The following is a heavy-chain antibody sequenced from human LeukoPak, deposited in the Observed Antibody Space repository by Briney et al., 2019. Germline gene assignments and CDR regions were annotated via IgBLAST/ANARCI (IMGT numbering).Heavy chain of an antibody. V-gene: IGHV3-21*01. CDR3: ASLPITTYYDILTGLAPYDY. J-gene: IGHJ4*02. D-gene: IGHD3-9*01. CDR1: GFTFSSYS. Sequence: GGSLRLSCAASGFTFSSYSMNWVRQAPGKGLEWVSSISSSSYIYYADSVKGRFTISRDNAKNSLYLQMNSLRAEDTAVYYCASLPITTYYDILTGLAPYDYWGQGTLVTVSS. CDR2: ISSSSYI.